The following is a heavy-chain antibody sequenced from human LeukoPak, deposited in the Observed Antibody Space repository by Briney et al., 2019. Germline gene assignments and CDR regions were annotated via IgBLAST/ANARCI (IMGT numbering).Heavy chain of an antibody. J-gene: IGHJ4*02. CDR2: IIPIFGTA. V-gene: IGHV1-69*13. CDR1: GGTFSSYA. D-gene: IGHD5-18*01. Sequence: ASVKVSCKASGGTFSSYAISRVRQAPGQGLEWMGGIIPIFGTANYAQKFQGRVTITADESTSTAYMELSSLRSEDTAVYYCARVGRGYSYAVFDYWGQGTLVTVSS. CDR3: ARVGRGYSYAVFDY.